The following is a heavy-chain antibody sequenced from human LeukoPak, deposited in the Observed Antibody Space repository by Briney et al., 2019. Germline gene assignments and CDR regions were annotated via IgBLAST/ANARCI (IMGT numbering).Heavy chain of an antibody. V-gene: IGHV1-24*01. CDR2: FDPEDGET. CDR3: ATDISIAAAGTAFDY. CDR1: GYTLTELS. Sequence: GASVKVPCKVSGYTLTELSMHWVRQAPGKGLEWMGGFDPEDGETIYAQKFQGRVTMTEDTSTDTAYMELSSLRSEDTAVYYCATDISIAAAGTAFDYWGQGTLVTVSS. J-gene: IGHJ4*02. D-gene: IGHD6-13*01.